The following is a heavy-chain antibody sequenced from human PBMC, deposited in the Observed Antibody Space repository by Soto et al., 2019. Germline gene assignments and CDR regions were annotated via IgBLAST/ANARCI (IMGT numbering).Heavy chain of an antibody. Sequence: SGGSLRLSCAASGFTFTAYGMGWVRQAPGKGLEWVAVISYDGSNKYYAASVKGRFTVSRDNSNYMLHLQVNSLTPDDTAVYYCARALGYNYGDRDHYYGLDVWGQGTTVTVSS. J-gene: IGHJ6*02. V-gene: IGHV3-30-3*01. CDR3: ARALGYNYGDRDHYYGLDV. D-gene: IGHD5-18*01. CDR1: GFTFTAYG. CDR2: ISYDGSNK.